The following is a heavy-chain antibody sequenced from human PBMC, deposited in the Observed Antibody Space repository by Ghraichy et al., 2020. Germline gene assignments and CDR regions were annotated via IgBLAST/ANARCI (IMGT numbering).Heavy chain of an antibody. V-gene: IGHV1-8*01. CDR1: GYTFTSYD. CDR3: ARGTREALAFLLLGYNMDV. Sequence: ASVKVSCEASGYTFTSYDINWVRQAPGQGLEWMGWVNPDSGNTGYSQKFQGRVTMTANTSTTTVYMELTSLKSEDTAVYYCARGTREALAFLLLGYNMDVWGRGTTGTVSS. CDR2: VNPDSGNT. D-gene: IGHD1-26*01. J-gene: IGHJ6*03.